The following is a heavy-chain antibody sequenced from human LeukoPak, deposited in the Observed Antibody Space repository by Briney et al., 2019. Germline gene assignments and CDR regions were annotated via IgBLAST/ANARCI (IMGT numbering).Heavy chain of an antibody. V-gene: IGHV1-2*02. Sequence: ASVKVSCKASGHTFTGYFMHWVRQAPGRGLEWMGWINPNSSGTNYAQKFQGRVTMTRDTSTSTAYMELSRLRSDDAAVYYCARGLRYCTSTSSCYTVSDWFDPWGQETLVTVSS. CDR2: INPNSSGT. CDR1: GHTFTGYF. J-gene: IGHJ5*02. CDR3: ARGLRYCTSTSSCYTVSDWFDP. D-gene: IGHD2-2*01.